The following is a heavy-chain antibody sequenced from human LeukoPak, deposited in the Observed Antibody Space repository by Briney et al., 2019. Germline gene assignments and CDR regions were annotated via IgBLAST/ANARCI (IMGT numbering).Heavy chain of an antibody. CDR2: INAYNGNS. Sequence: ASVEVSCKASGYTFTTYHINWVRQAPGQGLEWMGRINAYNGNSNYEQKLQGRVIMTTDTSTSTVYMELRSLRSDDTAVYYCARGGRGNFDYWGQGTLVTVSS. CDR3: ARGGRGNFDY. J-gene: IGHJ4*02. CDR1: GYTFTTYH. V-gene: IGHV1-18*01. D-gene: IGHD3-10*01.